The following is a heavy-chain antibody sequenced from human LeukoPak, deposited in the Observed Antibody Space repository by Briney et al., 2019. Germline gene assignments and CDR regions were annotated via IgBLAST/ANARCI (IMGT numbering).Heavy chain of an antibody. D-gene: IGHD6-6*01. Sequence: GGSLRLSCAASGFTFSNAWMSWVRQAPGKGLEWVGRIKSKTDGGTTDYAAPVKGRFTISRDDSKNTLYLQMNSLKTEDTAVYYCTTGPIAAQLYYYYGMDVWGQGTTVTVSS. J-gene: IGHJ6*02. V-gene: IGHV3-15*01. CDR2: IKSKTDGGTT. CDR1: GFTFSNAW. CDR3: TTGPIAAQLYYYYGMDV.